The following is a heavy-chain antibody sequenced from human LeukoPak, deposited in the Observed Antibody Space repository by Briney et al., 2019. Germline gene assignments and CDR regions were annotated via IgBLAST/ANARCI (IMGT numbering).Heavy chain of an antibody. D-gene: IGHD6-19*01. CDR2: IYSGGST. V-gene: IGHV3-53*01. J-gene: IGHJ4*02. Sequence: PGGSLRLSCADSGFTVSSNYMSWVRQAPGKGLEWVSVIYSGGSTYYADSVKGRFTISRDNSKNTLYLQMNSLRAEDTAVYYCAGRGEVAGLWSYWGQGTLVTVSS. CDR1: GFTVSSNY. CDR3: AGRGEVAGLWSY.